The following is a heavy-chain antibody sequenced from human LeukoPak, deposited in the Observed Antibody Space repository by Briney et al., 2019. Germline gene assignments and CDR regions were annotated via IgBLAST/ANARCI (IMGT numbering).Heavy chain of an antibody. CDR1: GSSIIGYY. CDR3: ARTKRWDYFDF. Sequence: PSETRYLTCTASGSSIIGYYWSWIRQPPGKGLEWIACIYYSGTTDYNHSLKSRVALSVDTSKNPFSLKMSSVSATDTPVYYSARTKRWDYFDFWGQGTVVIVSS. J-gene: IGHJ4*02. D-gene: IGHD1-26*01. CDR2: IYYSGTT. V-gene: IGHV4-59*01.